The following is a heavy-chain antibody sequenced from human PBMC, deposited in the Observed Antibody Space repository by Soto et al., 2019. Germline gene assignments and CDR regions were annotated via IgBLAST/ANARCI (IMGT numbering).Heavy chain of an antibody. V-gene: IGHV4-30-2*01. CDR3: ARAYDILTGYPYLDY. D-gene: IGHD3-9*01. Sequence: PSETLSLTCAVSGGSISSGGYSWSWIRQPPGKGLEWIGYIYHSGSTYYNLSLKSRVTISVDRSKNQFSLKLSSVTAADTAVYYCARAYDILTGYPYLDYWGQGTLVTVSS. CDR1: GGSISSGGYS. CDR2: IYHSGST. J-gene: IGHJ4*02.